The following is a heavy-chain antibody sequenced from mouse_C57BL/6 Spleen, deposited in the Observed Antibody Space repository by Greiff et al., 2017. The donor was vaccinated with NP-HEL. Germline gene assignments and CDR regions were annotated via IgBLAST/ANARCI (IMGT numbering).Heavy chain of an antibody. Sequence: QVQLQQPGAELVRPGTSVKLSCKASGYTFTSYWMHWVKQRPGQGLEWIGVIDPSDSYTNYNQKFKGKATLTVDTSSSTAYMQLSSLTSEDSAVYYCAQSMMVTTDWFAYWGQGTLVTVSA. J-gene: IGHJ3*01. D-gene: IGHD2-3*01. V-gene: IGHV1-59*01. CDR3: AQSMMVTTDWFAY. CDR2: IDPSDSYT. CDR1: GYTFTSYW.